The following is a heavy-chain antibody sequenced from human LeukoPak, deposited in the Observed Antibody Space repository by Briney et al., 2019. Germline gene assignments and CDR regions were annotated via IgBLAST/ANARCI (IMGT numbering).Heavy chain of an antibody. CDR2: ISGSGGST. V-gene: IGHV3-23*01. J-gene: IGHJ4*02. D-gene: IGHD3-10*01. CDR1: GFTFSSYA. CDR3: AREGYYGSGSPPSLYFDY. Sequence: GGSLRLSCAASGFTFSSYAMSWVRQAPGKGLEWVSAISGSGGSTNYADSVKGRFTISRDNSRSTLYLQMNSLRPEDTAIYYCAREGYYGSGSPPSLYFDYWGQGTLVTVSS.